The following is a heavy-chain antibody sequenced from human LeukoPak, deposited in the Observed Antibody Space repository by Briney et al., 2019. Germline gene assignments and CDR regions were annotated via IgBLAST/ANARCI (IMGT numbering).Heavy chain of an antibody. CDR3: ARAELELRVFDY. CDR2: ISYDGSNK. J-gene: IGHJ4*02. V-gene: IGHV3-30-3*01. Sequence: PGGSLRLSCAASGFTFSSYAMHWVRQAPGKGLEWVAVISYDGSNKYYADSVKGRFTISRDNSKNTLYLQMNSLRAEDTAVYYCARAELELRVFDYWGQGTLVTVSS. CDR1: GFTFSSYA. D-gene: IGHD1-7*01.